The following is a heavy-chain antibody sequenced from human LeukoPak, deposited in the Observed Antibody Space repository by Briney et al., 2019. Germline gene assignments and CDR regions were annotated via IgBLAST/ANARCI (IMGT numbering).Heavy chain of an antibody. CDR1: GGSFSGYY. CDR3: ARGRGWFGESTFDP. J-gene: IGHJ5*02. D-gene: IGHD3-10*01. CDR2: INHSGST. V-gene: IGHV4-34*01. Sequence: SETLSLTCAVYGGSFSGYYWSWIRQPPGKGLEWIGEINHSGSTNYNPSLKSRVTISVDTSKNQFSLKLSSVTAADTAVYYCARGRGWFGESTFDPRGQGTLVTVSS.